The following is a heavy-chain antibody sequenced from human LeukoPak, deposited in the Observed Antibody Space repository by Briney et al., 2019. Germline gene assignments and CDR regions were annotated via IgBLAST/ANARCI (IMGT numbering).Heavy chain of an antibody. CDR2: ISSSSSTI. CDR3: ARELRSMVRELYYFDY. CDR1: GFTFSSYS. J-gene: IGHJ4*02. Sequence: GGSLRLSCAASGFTFSSYSMNWVRQAPGKGLEWVSYISSSSSTIYYADSVKGRFTISRDNAKNSLYLQMNSLRAEDTAVYYCARELRSMVRELYYFDYWGQGTLVTVSS. D-gene: IGHD3-10*01. V-gene: IGHV3-48*04.